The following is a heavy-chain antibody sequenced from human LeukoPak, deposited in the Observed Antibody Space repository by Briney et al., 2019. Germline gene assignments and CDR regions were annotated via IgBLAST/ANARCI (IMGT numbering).Heavy chain of an antibody. J-gene: IGHJ4*02. D-gene: IGHD5-12*01. V-gene: IGHV4-39*07. Sequence: PSETLSLTCTVSGGSISSSSYYWGWIRQPPGKGLEWIGSIYYSGSTNYNPSLKSRVTISVDTSKNQFSLKLSSVTAADTAVYYCAREAGGYATFDYWGQGTLVTVSS. CDR2: IYYSGST. CDR1: GGSISSSSYY. CDR3: AREAGGYATFDY.